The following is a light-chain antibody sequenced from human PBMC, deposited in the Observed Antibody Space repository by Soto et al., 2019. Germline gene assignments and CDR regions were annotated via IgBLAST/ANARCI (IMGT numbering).Light chain of an antibody. Sequence: EIVMTQSPATLSVSPGDRATLSCRASQSVGSNLAWYQQKPGQAPRLLISGASTRATGIPANFSGGGSETDFTLSISSLQSEDFAVYYCQQYNNWPPTFGLGTKVELK. J-gene: IGKJ1*01. CDR1: QSVGSN. V-gene: IGKV3-15*01. CDR3: QQYNNWPPT. CDR2: GAS.